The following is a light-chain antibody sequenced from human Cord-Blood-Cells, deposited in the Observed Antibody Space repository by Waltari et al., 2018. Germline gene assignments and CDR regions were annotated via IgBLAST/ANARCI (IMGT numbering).Light chain of an antibody. Sequence: QSVLTQPPSVSGAPGPRVTIPCTRRSSNIGAGYDVHWYQPLPGTAPKLLIYGNSNRPSGVPDRFSGSKSGTSASLAITGLQAEDEADYYCQSYDSSLSGYVFGTGTKVTVL. CDR2: GNS. V-gene: IGLV1-40*01. J-gene: IGLJ1*01. CDR3: QSYDSSLSGYV. CDR1: SSNIGAGYD.